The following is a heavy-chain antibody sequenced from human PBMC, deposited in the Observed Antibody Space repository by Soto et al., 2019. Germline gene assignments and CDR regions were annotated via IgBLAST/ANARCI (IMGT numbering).Heavy chain of an antibody. V-gene: IGHV1-2*04. CDR2: INPNSGGT. CDR3: AREVIAARPVDSSAFDI. Sequence: ASVKVYCKASGYTFPGYYMHGVRQAPGQGLEWMGWINPNSGGTNYAQKFQGWVTMTRDTSISTAYMELSRLRSDDTAVYYCAREVIAARPVDSSAFDIWGQGTMVTVSS. CDR1: GYTFPGYY. D-gene: IGHD6-6*01. J-gene: IGHJ3*02.